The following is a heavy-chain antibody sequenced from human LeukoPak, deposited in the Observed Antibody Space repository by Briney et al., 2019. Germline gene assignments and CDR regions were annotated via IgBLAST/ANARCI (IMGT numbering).Heavy chain of an antibody. J-gene: IGHJ4*02. V-gene: IGHV3-48*01. D-gene: IGHD3-22*01. CDR3: ASREGYYYDSSGIALGI. CDR2: IRSDSSAI. CDR1: GFSFGDYS. Sequence: PGGSLRLSCAASGFSFGDYSMTWVRQAPGKGLEWVSYIRSDSSAIYYADSVKGRFTISRDNAKTSLYLQMNSLRAEDTAVYYCASREGYYYDSSGIALGIWGQGTLVTVSS.